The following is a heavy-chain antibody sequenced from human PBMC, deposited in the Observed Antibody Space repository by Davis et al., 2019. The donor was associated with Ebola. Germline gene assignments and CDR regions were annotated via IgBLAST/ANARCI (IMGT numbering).Heavy chain of an antibody. J-gene: IGHJ4*02. CDR2: IYYSGST. CDR1: GGSISSYY. Sequence: PSETLSLTCTVSGGSISSYYWSWIRQPPGKGLEWIGYIYYSGSTNYNPSLKSRVTISVDTSKNQFSLKLSSVTAADTAVYYCARGHYYESNGFYPSFDYWGQGTLVTVSS. D-gene: IGHD3-22*01. V-gene: IGHV4-59*01. CDR3: ARGHYYESNGFYPSFDY.